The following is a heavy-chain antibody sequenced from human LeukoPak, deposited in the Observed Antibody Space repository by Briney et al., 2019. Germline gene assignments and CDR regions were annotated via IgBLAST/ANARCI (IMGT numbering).Heavy chain of an antibody. CDR3: AXXXXXXXXAXDY. V-gene: IGHV1-2*02. CDR1: XTXXXXX. J-gene: IGHJ4*02. CDR2: INPNSGGT. Sequence: XTXXXXXMXWVRQAPGQGXEXXGWINPNSGGTNYXQKVQGRVTMTRDTAXSTAYMEVSRLRAEDTAVYDCAXXXXXXXXAXDYWGXXXXVTVSS.